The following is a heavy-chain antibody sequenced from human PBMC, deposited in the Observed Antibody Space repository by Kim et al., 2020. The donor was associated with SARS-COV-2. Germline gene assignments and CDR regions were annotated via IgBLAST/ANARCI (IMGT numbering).Heavy chain of an antibody. CDR3: ARDPHQQQLVYFDY. Sequence: ASVKVSCKASGYTFTSYYMHWVRQAPGQGLEWMAIINPSGGRTAYAQKFQGRLTMTRDTSTSTVYMELSSLRSEDTAVYYCARDPHQQQLVYFDYWGQGTLVTVSS. D-gene: IGHD6-13*01. CDR2: INPSGGRT. J-gene: IGHJ4*02. CDR1: GYTFTSYY. V-gene: IGHV1-46*01.